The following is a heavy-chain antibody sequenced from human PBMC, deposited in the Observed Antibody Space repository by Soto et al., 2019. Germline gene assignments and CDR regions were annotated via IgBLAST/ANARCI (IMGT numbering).Heavy chain of an antibody. Sequence: ASVKVSCKASGYTFTSYYMHWVRQAPGQGLEWMGIINPSGGSTSYAQKFQGRVTMTRDTSTSTVYMELSSLRSEDTAVYYCARGADSGSYYEWYYYYGMDVWGQGTTVTVSS. CDR1: GYTFTSYY. V-gene: IGHV1-46*01. CDR2: INPSGGST. CDR3: ARGADSGSYYEWYYYYGMDV. J-gene: IGHJ6*02. D-gene: IGHD1-26*01.